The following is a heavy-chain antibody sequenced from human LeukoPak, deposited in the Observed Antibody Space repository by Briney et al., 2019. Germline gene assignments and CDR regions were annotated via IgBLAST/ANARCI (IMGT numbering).Heavy chain of an antibody. Sequence: GGSLRLSCSASGFTFSTYWMSWVRQAPGKGLEWVANMRRDGNEIYYLDSVRGRFTISRDNSKNTLYLQMNSLRAEDTAVYYCAKDRGLLWFGEPDYWGQGTLVTVSS. CDR1: GFTFSTYW. V-gene: IGHV3-7*03. CDR3: AKDRGLLWFGEPDY. D-gene: IGHD3-10*01. CDR2: MRRDGNEI. J-gene: IGHJ4*02.